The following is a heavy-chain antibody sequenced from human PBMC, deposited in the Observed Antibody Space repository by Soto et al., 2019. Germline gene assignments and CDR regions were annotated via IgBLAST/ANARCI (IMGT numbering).Heavy chain of an antibody. CDR3: ARGGIQLSHAFDY. V-gene: IGHV4-4*07. CDR2: IYTSGST. CDR1: GTSRSNYY. Sequence: KALSVTCSVSGTSRSNYYWSWIRQPAGKGLEHIGRIYTSGSTSYNPSLKSRVTMSMDTSQTQIYLNLTSVTAADTAVYYCARGGIQLSHAFDYWGQGIQVTVSS. J-gene: IGHJ4*02. D-gene: IGHD5-18*01.